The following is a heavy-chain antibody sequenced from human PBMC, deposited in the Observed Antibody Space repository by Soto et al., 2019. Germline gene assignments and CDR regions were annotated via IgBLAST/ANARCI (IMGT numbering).Heavy chain of an antibody. Sequence: GGSLRLSCAASGFTFSSYAMSWVRQAPGKGLEWVSAISGSGGSTYYADSVKGRFTISRDNSKNTLYLQMNSLRAEDTAVYYCANIPPMIVVALWYFDYWGQGTLVTVSS. CDR3: ANIPPMIVVALWYFDY. J-gene: IGHJ4*02. V-gene: IGHV3-23*01. D-gene: IGHD3-22*01. CDR1: GFTFSSYA. CDR2: ISGSGGST.